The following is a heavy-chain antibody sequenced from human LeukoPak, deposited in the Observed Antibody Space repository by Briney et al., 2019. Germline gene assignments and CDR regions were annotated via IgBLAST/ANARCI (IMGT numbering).Heavy chain of an antibody. CDR2: ISSSSSYI. CDR3: ARDYYGSGSSGY. V-gene: IGHV3-21*01. CDR1: GFTFSSYS. Sequence: GGSLRLSCAASGFTFSSYSMNWVRQAPGKGLEWVSSISSSSSYIYYADSVKGLFTISRDNAKNSLYLQMNSLRAEDTAVYYCARDYYGSGSSGYWGQGTLVTVSS. J-gene: IGHJ4*02. D-gene: IGHD3-10*01.